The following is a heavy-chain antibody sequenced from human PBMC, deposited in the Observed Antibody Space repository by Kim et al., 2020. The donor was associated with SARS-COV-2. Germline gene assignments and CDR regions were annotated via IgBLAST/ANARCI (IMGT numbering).Heavy chain of an antibody. CDR1: GFTFSSYG. CDR3: AKDHFPLYYYDSSGYYYNPGSGPTQLDY. Sequence: GGSLRLSCAASGFTFSSYGMHWVRQAPGKGLEWVAVISYDGSNKYYADSVKGRFTISRDNSKNTLYLQMNSLRAEDTAVYYCAKDHFPLYYYDSSGYYYNPGSGPTQLDYWGQGTLVTVSA. V-gene: IGHV3-30*18. D-gene: IGHD3-22*01. J-gene: IGHJ4*02. CDR2: ISYDGSNK.